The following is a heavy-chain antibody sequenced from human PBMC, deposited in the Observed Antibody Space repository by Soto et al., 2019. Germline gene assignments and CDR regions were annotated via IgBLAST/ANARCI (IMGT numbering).Heavy chain of an antibody. CDR3: TTVSPSGLVVIHYYYYYGMDV. D-gene: IGHD3-22*01. CDR1: GFTFSNAW. J-gene: IGHJ6*02. V-gene: IGHV3-15*07. Sequence: GGSLRLSCAASGFTFSNAWMNWVRQAPGKGLEWVGRIKSKTDGGTTDYAAPVKGRFTISRDDSKNTLYLQMNSLKTEDTAVYYCTTVSPSGLVVIHYYYYYGMDVWGQGTTVTVSS. CDR2: IKSKTDGGTT.